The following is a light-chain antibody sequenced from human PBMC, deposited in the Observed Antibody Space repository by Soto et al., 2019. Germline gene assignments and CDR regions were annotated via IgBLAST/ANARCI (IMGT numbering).Light chain of an antibody. CDR1: GNDVGAYNY. V-gene: IGLV2-11*01. CDR3: CLYAVTFYV. J-gene: IGLJ1*01. CDR2: GVA. Sequence: QSVLTQPRSVSGSPGQSVTISCTGTGNDVGAYNYVSWYQQHPGRPPKLMIYGVARWPSGVPDRFSGSKSGNTDSLTISGRQAEDEADYYCCLYAVTFYVFGTGTKVTVL.